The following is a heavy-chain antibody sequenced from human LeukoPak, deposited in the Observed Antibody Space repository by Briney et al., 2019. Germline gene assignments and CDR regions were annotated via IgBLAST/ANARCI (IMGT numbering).Heavy chain of an antibody. D-gene: IGHD3/OR15-3a*01. V-gene: IGHV3-30-3*01. CDR1: GFTFSSYA. J-gene: IGHJ4*02. CDR3: ARVRGSKSSDWAFDY. Sequence: GGSLRLSCAASGFTFSSYAMHWVRQAPGKGLEWVAVISYDGSNKYYADSVKGRFTISRDNSKNTLYLQMNSLRAEDTAVYYCARVRGSKSSDWAFDYWGQGILVTVSS. CDR2: ISYDGSNK.